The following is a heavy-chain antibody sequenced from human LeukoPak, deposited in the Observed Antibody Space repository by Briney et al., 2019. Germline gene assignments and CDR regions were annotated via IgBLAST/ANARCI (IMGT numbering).Heavy chain of an antibody. CDR1: GLNFRTPW. CDR3: ARGGRYCSGGSCYSGDLYYMDV. D-gene: IGHD2-15*01. J-gene: IGHJ6*03. CDR2: IRYDGAVK. Sequence: GGSLRLFCTASGLNFRTPWMSWVRQSPGKGLEFLANIRYDGAVKNYMDSVRGQFTISRDNPKNSLYLQMDSLRADDTAVYYCARGGRYCSGGSCYSGDLYYMDVWGKGATVTVSS. V-gene: IGHV3-7*01.